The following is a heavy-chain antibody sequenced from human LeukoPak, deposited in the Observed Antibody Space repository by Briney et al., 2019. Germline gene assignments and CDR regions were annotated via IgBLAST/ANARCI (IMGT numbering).Heavy chain of an antibody. CDR3: ARDLVGGTWASGY. D-gene: IGHD1-14*01. CDR2: INPNNGGT. J-gene: IGHJ4*02. V-gene: IGHV1-2*02. Sequence: INPNNGGTNYAQTFQDRVTMTRDTSISTAYMELSRLRSGDTAVYYCARDLVGGTWASGYWGQGTLVTVSS.